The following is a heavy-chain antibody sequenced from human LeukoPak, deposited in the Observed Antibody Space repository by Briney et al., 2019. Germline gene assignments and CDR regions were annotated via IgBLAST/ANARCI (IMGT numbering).Heavy chain of an antibody. J-gene: IGHJ4*02. D-gene: IGHD2-2*02. CDR3: ARDVYLVESDHFDY. CDR2: ISSSSSYI. V-gene: IGHV3-21*04. Sequence: PGGSLRLSCAASGFTFSSYSMNWVRQAPGKGLEWVSSISSSSSYIYYADSVKGRFTISRDNAKNSLYLQMNSLRAEDTAVYYCARDVYLVESDHFDYWGQGTLVTVSS. CDR1: GFTFSSYS.